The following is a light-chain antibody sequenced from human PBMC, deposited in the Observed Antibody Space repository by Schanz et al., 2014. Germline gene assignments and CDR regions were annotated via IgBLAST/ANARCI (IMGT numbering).Light chain of an antibody. V-gene: IGLV2-14*03. J-gene: IGLJ1*01. CDR3: SSYTSSSTLWV. Sequence: HSALTQPASVSGSPGQSITVSCTGTSSDVGTYNYVSWYQQHPGKAPKLMIYDVSNRPSGVSIRFSGSKSGNTASLTISGLQAEDEADYYCSSYTSSSTLWVFGTGTKLTVL. CDR1: SSDVGTYNY. CDR2: DVS.